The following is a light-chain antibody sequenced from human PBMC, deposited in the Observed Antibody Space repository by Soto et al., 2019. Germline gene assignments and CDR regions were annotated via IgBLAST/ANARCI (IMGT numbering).Light chain of an antibody. V-gene: IGLV2-14*01. CDR1: SIDVGDNNY. CDR3: SSFTTTYFYV. J-gene: IGLJ1*01. CDR2: EVS. Sequence: QSVLAQPASVSGSPGQSITISCSGSSIDVGDNNYVSWYQHHPGKAPKLIIYEVSNRPSGVSSRFSASKSAYTASLTISALQAEDEADYYCSSFTTTYFYVFGPGTKLTVL.